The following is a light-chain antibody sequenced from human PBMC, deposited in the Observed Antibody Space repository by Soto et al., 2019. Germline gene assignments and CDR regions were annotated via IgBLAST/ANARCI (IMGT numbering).Light chain of an antibody. CDR3: QQSYTTPWT. J-gene: IGKJ1*01. Sequence: DIQMTQSPSSLSASVGDRVIITCRASQNINNFLNWYQRKPGKAPNLLIYDASIFQSGVPSRFSGSGSGTDFTLTISSLQPEDCATYYCQQSYTTPWTFGQGTKVEIK. CDR1: QNINNF. CDR2: DAS. V-gene: IGKV1-39*01.